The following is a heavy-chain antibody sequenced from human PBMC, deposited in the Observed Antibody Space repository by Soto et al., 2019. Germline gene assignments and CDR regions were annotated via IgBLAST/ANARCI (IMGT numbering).Heavy chain of an antibody. J-gene: IGHJ4*02. D-gene: IGHD6-19*01. CDR3: ASPGGGSYSSGSWWYFDY. Sequence: PGGSLRLSCAASGFTFGSYTMNWVGQPPGKGREWVSYISSSSSTIYYADSVKGRFTISRDNAKNSLYLQMNSLRAEDTAVYYCASPGGGSYSSGSWWYFDYWGQGTLVTVSS. V-gene: IGHV3-48*01. CDR2: ISSSSSTI. CDR1: GFTFGSYT.